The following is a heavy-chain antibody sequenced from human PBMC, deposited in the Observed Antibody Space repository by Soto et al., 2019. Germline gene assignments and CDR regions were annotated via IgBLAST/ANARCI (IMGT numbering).Heavy chain of an antibody. CDR3: TRVSYGDSGVFDY. CDR1: GFAFSSYW. CDR2: INRDGCNT. Sequence: EVHLVESGGGLVQPGGSLRLSCGASGFAFSSYWMHWVRQAPGKGLEWVSRINRDGCNTSYAESVKGRFIISRDNDKNTVSLQMSSLGAEDTAVYYCTRVSYGDSGVFDYWGQGTLVTASS. V-gene: IGHV3-74*01. J-gene: IGHJ4*02. D-gene: IGHD4-17*01.